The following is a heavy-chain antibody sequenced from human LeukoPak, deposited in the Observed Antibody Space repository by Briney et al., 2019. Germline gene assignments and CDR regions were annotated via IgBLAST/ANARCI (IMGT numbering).Heavy chain of an antibody. CDR1: GGSISSYY. CDR2: IYYSGST. V-gene: IGHV4-59*01. D-gene: IGHD5-18*01. J-gene: IGHJ4*02. CDR3: ARVVDTAMAFDY. Sequence: SETLSLTCTVSGGSISSYYWSWIRQPPGKGLEWIGYIYYSGSTNYNPSLKSRVTISVDTSKNQLSLKLSSVTAADTAVYYCARVVDTAMAFDYWGQGTLVTVSS.